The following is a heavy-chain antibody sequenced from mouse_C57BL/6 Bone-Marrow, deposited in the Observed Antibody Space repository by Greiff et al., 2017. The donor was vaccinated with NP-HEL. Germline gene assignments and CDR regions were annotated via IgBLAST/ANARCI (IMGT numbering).Heavy chain of an antibody. V-gene: IGHV1-15*01. CDR2: IDPETGGT. Sequence: QVQLQQSGAELVRPGASVTLSCKASGYTFTDYEMHWVKQTPVHGLEWIGAIDPETGGTAYNQKFKGKAILTADKSSSTAYMELRSLTSEDSAVYYCTPRGVNWEDYFAYWGQGTTLTVSS. CDR3: TPRGVNWEDYFAY. D-gene: IGHD4-1*01. CDR1: GYTFTDYE. J-gene: IGHJ2*01.